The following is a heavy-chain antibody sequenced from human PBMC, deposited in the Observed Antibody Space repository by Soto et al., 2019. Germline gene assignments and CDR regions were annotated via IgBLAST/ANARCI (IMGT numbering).Heavy chain of an antibody. Sequence: SVKVSCKDSGGTFSSYAISWVRQAPGQGLEWMGGIIPIFGTANYAQKFQGRVTITADESTSTAYMELSSLRSEDTAVYYCARESRYVAAAGIVRYFDYWGQGTLVTVSS. CDR3: ARESRYVAAAGIVRYFDY. J-gene: IGHJ4*02. V-gene: IGHV1-69*13. D-gene: IGHD6-13*01. CDR2: IIPIFGTA. CDR1: GGTFSSYA.